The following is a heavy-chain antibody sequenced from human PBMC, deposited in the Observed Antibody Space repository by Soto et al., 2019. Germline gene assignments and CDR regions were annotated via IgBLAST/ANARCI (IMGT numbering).Heavy chain of an antibody. CDR1: GGSFSGYY. Sequence: SETLSLTCAVYGGSFSGYYWSWIRQPPGKGLEWIGEINHSGSTNYNPSLKSRVTISVDTSKNQFSLKLSSVTAADTAVYYCAPNHPGIAAAGTGNWFDPWGQGTLVTVSS. CDR2: INHSGST. V-gene: IGHV4-34*01. D-gene: IGHD6-13*01. J-gene: IGHJ5*02. CDR3: APNHPGIAAAGTGNWFDP.